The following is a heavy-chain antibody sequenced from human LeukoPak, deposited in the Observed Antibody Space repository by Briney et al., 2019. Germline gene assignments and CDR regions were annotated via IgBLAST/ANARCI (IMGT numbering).Heavy chain of an antibody. J-gene: IGHJ5*02. CDR2: MIPNSGNT. CDR1: GYTFTSYD. D-gene: IGHD6-19*01. Sequence: ASVKVSCKASGYTFTSYDINWVRQATGQGLEWMGWMIPNSGNTGYAQKFQGRVTITRNTSISTAYMELSSLRSEDTAVYYCARGLMYSSGWYNWFDPWGQGTLVTVSS. V-gene: IGHV1-8*03. CDR3: ARGLMYSSGWYNWFDP.